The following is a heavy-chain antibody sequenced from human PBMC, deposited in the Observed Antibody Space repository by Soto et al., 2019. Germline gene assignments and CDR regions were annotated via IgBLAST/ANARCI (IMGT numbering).Heavy chain of an antibody. J-gene: IGHJ4*02. CDR2: IWYDGSNK. Sequence: AGGSLRLSCAASGFTFSSYGMHWVRQAPGKGLEWVAVIWYDGSNKYYADSVKGRFTISRDNSKNTLYLQMNSLRAEDTAVYYCARGGRGYSSPPDYWGQGTLLTVSS. D-gene: IGHD5-18*01. CDR1: GFTFSSYG. CDR3: ARGGRGYSSPPDY. V-gene: IGHV3-33*01.